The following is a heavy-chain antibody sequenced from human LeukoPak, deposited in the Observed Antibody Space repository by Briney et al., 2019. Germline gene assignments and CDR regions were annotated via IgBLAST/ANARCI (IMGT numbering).Heavy chain of an antibody. Sequence: SETLSLTCAVYGGSFSRYYWSWIRQPPGKGLEWIGEINHSGSTNYNPSLKSRVTISVDTSKNQFSLKLSSVTAADTAVYYCASRTFDWLFNNWFDPWGQGTLVTVSS. CDR2: INHSGST. D-gene: IGHD3-9*01. J-gene: IGHJ5*02. V-gene: IGHV4-34*01. CDR3: ASRTFDWLFNNWFDP. CDR1: GGSFSRYY.